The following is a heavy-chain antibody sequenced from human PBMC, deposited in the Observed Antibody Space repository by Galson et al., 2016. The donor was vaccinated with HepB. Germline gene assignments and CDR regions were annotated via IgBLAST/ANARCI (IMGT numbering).Heavy chain of an antibody. J-gene: IGHJ6*02. D-gene: IGHD5-24*01. CDR2: IIPILGTA. Sequence: VSCKASGGTFSNYAISWVRQAPGQGLEWMGGIIPILGTANYAQKFQGRVTITADESTSTAFMELNSLTSEDTAVYYCAREGDGTNTLTYYYGMDVWGQGTTVIVSS. CDR1: GGTFSNYA. V-gene: IGHV1-69*01. CDR3: AREGDGTNTLTYYYGMDV.